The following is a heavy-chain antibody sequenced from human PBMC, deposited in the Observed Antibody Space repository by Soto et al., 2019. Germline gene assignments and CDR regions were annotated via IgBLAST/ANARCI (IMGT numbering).Heavy chain of an antibody. D-gene: IGHD3-3*01. CDR1: GFTFSSYA. J-gene: IGHJ6*02. CDR2: ISGSGGST. CDR3: AKEARSSYAYSYGMDV. Sequence: EVQLLESGGGLVQPGGSLRLSCAASGFTFSSYAMGWVRQAPGKGLEWVSAISGSGGSTYYADSVKGRFTISRDNPKNTQYIQMSSLGAEVTAGYYWAKEARSSYAYSYGMDVWGQGTTVTVSS. V-gene: IGHV3-23*01.